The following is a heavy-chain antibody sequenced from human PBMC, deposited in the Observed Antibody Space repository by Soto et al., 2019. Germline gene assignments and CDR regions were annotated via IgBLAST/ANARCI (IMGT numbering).Heavy chain of an antibody. J-gene: IGHJ3*02. D-gene: IGHD3-22*01. CDR1: GYSISSGYY. CDR3: ARAYYYDSSGYLDI. Sequence: SETLSLTCAVSGYSISSGYYWGWIRQPPGKGLEWIGSIYHSGSTYYNPSLKSRVTISVDTSKNQFSLKLSPVTAADTAVYYCARAYYYDSSGYLDIWGQGTMVTVSS. CDR2: IYHSGST. V-gene: IGHV4-38-2*01.